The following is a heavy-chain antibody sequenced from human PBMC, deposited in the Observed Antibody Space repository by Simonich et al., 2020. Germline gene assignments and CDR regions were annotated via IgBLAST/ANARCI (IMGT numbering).Heavy chain of an antibody. CDR3: ARVGYSNYYYYGMDV. Sequence: QVQLQESGPGLVKPSETLSLTCAVSGYSISSGYYWGWIRQPPGKGLEWIGSIYHRGRTYYNPSLKSRVTISVETSKNQFSLKLSSVTAADTAVYYCARVGYSNYYYYGMDVWGQGTTVTVSS. D-gene: IGHD6-13*01. CDR2: IYHRGRT. CDR1: GYSISSGYY. J-gene: IGHJ6*02. V-gene: IGHV4-38-2*01.